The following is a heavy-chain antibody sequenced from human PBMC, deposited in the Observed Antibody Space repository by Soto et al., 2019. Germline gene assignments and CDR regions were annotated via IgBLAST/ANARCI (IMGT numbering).Heavy chain of an antibody. CDR3: AKGAVVPAATGYYYGMDV. CDR2: ISGSGGST. V-gene: IGHV3-23*01. D-gene: IGHD2-2*01. J-gene: IGHJ6*02. Sequence: PVGSLRLSCAASGFTFSSYAMSWVRQAPGKGLEWVSAISGSGGSTYYADSVKGRFTISRDNSKNTLYLQMNSLRAEDTAVYYCAKGAVVPAATGYYYGMDVWGQGTTVTVSS. CDR1: GFTFSSYA.